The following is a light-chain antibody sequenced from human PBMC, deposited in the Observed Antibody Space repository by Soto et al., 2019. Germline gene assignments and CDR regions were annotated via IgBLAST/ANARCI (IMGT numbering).Light chain of an antibody. V-gene: IGKV3-20*01. CDR2: GAF. J-gene: IGKJ5*01. CDR3: QHYHTSPIT. CDR1: QSVSSKY. Sequence: EIVLAQSPGTLSLSPGERATLSCMSSQSVSSKYLAWYKQKRGQAPRLLSFGAFRRATGIPDRISGSGSGTEFTLTISGVEPEDFALYYCQHYHTSPITFGQGTRLEI.